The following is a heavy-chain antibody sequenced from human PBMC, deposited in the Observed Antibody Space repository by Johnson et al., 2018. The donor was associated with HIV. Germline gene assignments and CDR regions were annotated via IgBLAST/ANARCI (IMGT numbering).Heavy chain of an antibody. D-gene: IGHD1-26*01. Sequence: VQLVESGGGVVQPGRSLRLSCAASGFTFSSYAMHWVRQAPGKGLEWVAVISYDGSNKYYADSVKGRFTISRDNAKNSLYLQMNSLRAEDTAIYYCARDLRVGAIDAFDICGQGTMVTVSS. V-gene: IGHV3-30-3*01. CDR3: ARDLRVGAIDAFDI. CDR2: ISYDGSNK. CDR1: GFTFSSYA. J-gene: IGHJ3*02.